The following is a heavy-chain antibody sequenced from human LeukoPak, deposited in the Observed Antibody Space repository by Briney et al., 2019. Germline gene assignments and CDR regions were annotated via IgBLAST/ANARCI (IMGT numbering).Heavy chain of an antibody. J-gene: IGHJ4*02. V-gene: IGHV3-7*01. Sequence: GGSLRLSCVVSGFTFSSYSMIWVRQAPGKGLQWVANMKKDGSETKYVESVKGRFTISRDNAKNSLYLQMNSLRAEDTAVYYCGRQRSGSGTYFIDYWGQGTLVSVSS. CDR3: GRQRSGSGTYFIDY. CDR2: MKKDGSET. D-gene: IGHD3-10*01. CDR1: GFTFSSYS.